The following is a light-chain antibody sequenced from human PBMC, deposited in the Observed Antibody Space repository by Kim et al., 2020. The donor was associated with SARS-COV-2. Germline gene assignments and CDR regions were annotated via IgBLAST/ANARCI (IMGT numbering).Light chain of an antibody. CDR3: TQYNSFPLA. J-gene: IGKJ4*01. CDR2: AAS. Sequence: DIQMTQSPSSVSASVGDRVTITCRASQDVSVWLAWYQQKPGKAPKLLIYAASILQSGVPSRFSGRGSGTDFTLTITYLQPEDFAFYYCTQYNSFPLALGGGTKVEI. V-gene: IGKV1D-12*01. CDR1: QDVSVW.